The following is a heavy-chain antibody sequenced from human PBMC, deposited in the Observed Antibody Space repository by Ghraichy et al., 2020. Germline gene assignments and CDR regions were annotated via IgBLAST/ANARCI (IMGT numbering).Heavy chain of an antibody. V-gene: IGHV3-48*02. Sequence: GGSLRLSCATSGFTFSSYSMNWVRQAPGKGLEWVSYISGTSISYADSVKGRFTISRDSAKQSVFLQMNSLRDEDTAVYYCARDWSFAFDPWGHGTLVTVSS. CDR1: GFTFSSYS. CDR2: ISGTSI. CDR3: ARDWSFAFDP. J-gene: IGHJ5*02.